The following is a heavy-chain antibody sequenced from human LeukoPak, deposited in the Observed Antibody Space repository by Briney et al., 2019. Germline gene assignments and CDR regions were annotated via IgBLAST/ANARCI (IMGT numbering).Heavy chain of an antibody. CDR2: IYYSGST. D-gene: IGHD2-2*01. J-gene: IGHJ4*02. CDR3: ASLTYCSSTSCYVFSDY. Sequence: PSETLSLTCTVSGGSISSYYWSWLRQPPGKGLEWIGYIYYSGSTNYNPSLKSRVTISVDTSKNQFSLKLSSVTAADTAVYYCASLTYCSSTSCYVFSDYWGQGTLVTVSS. CDR1: GGSISSYY. V-gene: IGHV4-59*12.